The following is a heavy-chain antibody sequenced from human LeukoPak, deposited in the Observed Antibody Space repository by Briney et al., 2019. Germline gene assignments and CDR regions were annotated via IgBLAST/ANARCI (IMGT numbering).Heavy chain of an antibody. D-gene: IGHD3-3*01. CDR1: GFTLSSYE. Sequence: GGTLRLSCAASGFTLSSYEMNWVGQAPGKGLESVSYISKSGSTIYYAYSVKGRFTISRDNVKNSLSLQMISLRAEDTAVYYCASFSDVWGQGTTVTVS. J-gene: IGHJ6*02. CDR3: ASFSDV. V-gene: IGHV3-48*03. CDR2: ISKSGSTI.